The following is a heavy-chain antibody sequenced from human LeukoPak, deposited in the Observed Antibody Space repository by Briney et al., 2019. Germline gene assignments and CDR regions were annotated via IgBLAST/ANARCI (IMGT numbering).Heavy chain of an antibody. CDR3: ARYSGYSGYDFLNPRDYYYGMDV. CDR1: GGTFSSYA. D-gene: IGHD5-12*01. J-gene: IGHJ6*02. Sequence: SVQVSCKASGGTFSSYAISWVRQAPGQGLEWMGGIIPIFGTTNYAQKFQGRVTITADESTSTAYMELSSLRSEDTAVYYCARYSGYSGYDFLNPRDYYYGMDVWGQGTTVTVSS. V-gene: IGHV1-69*13. CDR2: IIPIFGTT.